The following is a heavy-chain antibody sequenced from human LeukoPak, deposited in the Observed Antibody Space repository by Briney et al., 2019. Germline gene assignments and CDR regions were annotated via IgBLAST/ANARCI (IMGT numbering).Heavy chain of an antibody. D-gene: IGHD2-21*01. Sequence: SETLSLTCTVSGGSISSYYWSWIWQPPGKGLEWIGYIYYSGSTNYNPSLKSRVTISVDTSKNQFSLKLSSVTAADTAVYYCARFAHDAFDIWGQGTMVTVSS. CDR3: ARFAHDAFDI. CDR1: GGSISSYY. J-gene: IGHJ3*02. CDR2: IYYSGST. V-gene: IGHV4-59*08.